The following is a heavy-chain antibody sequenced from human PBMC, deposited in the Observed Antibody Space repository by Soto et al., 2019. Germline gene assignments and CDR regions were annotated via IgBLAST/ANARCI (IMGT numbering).Heavy chain of an antibody. D-gene: IGHD5-18*01. Sequence: SETLSLTCAVYGGSFSGYYWSWIRQPPGKGLEWIGEINHSGSTNYNPSLKSRVTISVDTSKNQFSLKLSSVTAADTAVYYCAGTRGYSYGPVDYWGQGTLVT. CDR1: GGSFSGYY. CDR2: INHSGST. CDR3: AGTRGYSYGPVDY. J-gene: IGHJ4*02. V-gene: IGHV4-34*01.